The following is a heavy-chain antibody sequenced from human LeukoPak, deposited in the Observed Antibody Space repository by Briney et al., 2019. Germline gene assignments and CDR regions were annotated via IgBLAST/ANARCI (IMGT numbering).Heavy chain of an antibody. CDR3: SKGANIGGDYGVFDH. CDR1: GFSFSSYG. D-gene: IGHD4-17*01. J-gene: IGHJ4*02. CDR2: TNGGGDYT. V-gene: IGHV3-23*01. Sequence: GGSLRLSCAASGFSFSSYGMHWVRQAPGKGLEWVSGTNGGGDYTYADSVRGRFSISRDNSDNTVYLQMSSLRADDTAVYYCSKGANIGGDYGVFDHWGQGTLVTVSS.